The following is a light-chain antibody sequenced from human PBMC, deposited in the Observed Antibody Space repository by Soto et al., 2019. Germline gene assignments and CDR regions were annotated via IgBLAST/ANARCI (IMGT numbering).Light chain of an antibody. CDR2: QDN. V-gene: IGLV3-1*01. CDR3: QTWDSSTAWECVV. Sequence: SYELTQPPSVSVSPGQTASITCSGDKLGDKYAFWYQQKPGQSPVLVIYQDNKRPSGIPERFSGSNSGNTATLTISGTQAMDEADYYCQTWDSSTAWECVVFGGGTKLTVL. CDR1: KLGDKY. J-gene: IGLJ2*01.